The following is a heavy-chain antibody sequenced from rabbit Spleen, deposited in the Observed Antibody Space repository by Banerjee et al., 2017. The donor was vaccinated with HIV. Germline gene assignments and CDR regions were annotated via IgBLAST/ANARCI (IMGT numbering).Heavy chain of an antibody. CDR3: GRGSATMTMVITGYYLSL. D-gene: IGHD2-1*01. CDR1: GFSFSSDYY. J-gene: IGHJ4*01. CDR2: IYGGDGHST. V-gene: IGHV1S40*01. Sequence: QSLEESGGGLVKPGASLTLTCTASGFSFSSDYYICWVRQAPGKGLEWIGCIYGGDGHSTAYASWAKGRFTISKTSSTTVTLQMTRLTAADTATYFCGRGSATMTMVITGYYLSLWGPGTLVTVS.